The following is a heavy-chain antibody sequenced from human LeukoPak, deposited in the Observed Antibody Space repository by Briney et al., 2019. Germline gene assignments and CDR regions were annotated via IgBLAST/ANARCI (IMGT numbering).Heavy chain of an antibody. CDR3: AGAVVMTAKHYWYFDL. J-gene: IGHJ2*01. CDR1: GGSFSGYY. V-gene: IGHV4-34*01. D-gene: IGHD2-21*02. Sequence: PSETLSLTCAVYGGSFSGYYWSWIRKPPGKGLEWIGEINHSGNTNYNPSLKSRVTMSVDKSKNQFSLKLRSVTAADTAVYYCAGAVVMTAKHYWYFDLWSRGSLVTVSS. CDR2: INHSGNT.